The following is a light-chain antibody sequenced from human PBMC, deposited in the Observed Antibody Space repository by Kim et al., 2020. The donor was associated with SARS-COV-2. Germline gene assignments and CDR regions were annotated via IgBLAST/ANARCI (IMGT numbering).Light chain of an antibody. CDR1: SSNIGINY. CDR3: AAWDDSLSVLE. J-gene: IGLJ3*02. V-gene: IGLV1-47*01. CDR2: RND. Sequence: GQRVTVSCSGRSSNIGINYVSWYQHLPGAAPKLLIYRNDQRPSGVPDRFSGSKSGTSASLAISGLRSEDEGHYYCAAWDDSLSVLEFGGGTQLTVL.